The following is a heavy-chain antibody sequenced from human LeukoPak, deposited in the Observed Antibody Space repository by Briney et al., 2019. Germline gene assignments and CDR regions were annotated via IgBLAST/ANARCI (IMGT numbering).Heavy chain of an antibody. V-gene: IGHV3-23*01. CDR3: ANTRGGYYYDSSGYLDY. CDR2: ISGSGGST. D-gene: IGHD3-22*01. Sequence: GGSLRLSCAASGFTFSSYAMSWVRQAPGKGLEWVSDISGSGGSTYYADSVKGRFTISRDNSKNTLYLQMNSLRAEDTAVYYCANTRGGYYYDSSGYLDYWGQGTLVTVSS. J-gene: IGHJ4*02. CDR1: GFTFSSYA.